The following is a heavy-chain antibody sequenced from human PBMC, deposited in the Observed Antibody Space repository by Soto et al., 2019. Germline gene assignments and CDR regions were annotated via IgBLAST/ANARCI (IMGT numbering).Heavy chain of an antibody. CDR1: GGSFSGYY. CDR2: INHSGST. Sequence: SETLSLTCAVYGGSFSGYYWSWIRQPPGKGLEWIGEINHSGSTNYNPSLKSRVTISVDTSKNQFSLKLSSVTAADTAVYYCARGNVVRGVTLYYYYYGMDVWGQGTTVTVSS. D-gene: IGHD3-10*01. V-gene: IGHV4-34*01. CDR3: ARGNVVRGVTLYYYYYGMDV. J-gene: IGHJ6*02.